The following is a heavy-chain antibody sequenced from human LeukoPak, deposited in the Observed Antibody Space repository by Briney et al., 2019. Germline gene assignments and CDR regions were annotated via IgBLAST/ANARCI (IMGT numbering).Heavy chain of an antibody. CDR2: IYYSGST. J-gene: IGHJ3*02. CDR1: GGSISSSSYY. D-gene: IGHD3-3*01. Sequence: SETLSLTCTVSGGSISSSSYYWGWIRQPPGKGLEWIGSIYYSGSTYYNPSLKSRVTISVDTSKNQFSLKLSSVTAEDTAVYYCARDPLLRFLEWLFTGAFDIWGQGTMVTVSS. CDR3: ARDPLLRFLEWLFTGAFDI. V-gene: IGHV4-39*07.